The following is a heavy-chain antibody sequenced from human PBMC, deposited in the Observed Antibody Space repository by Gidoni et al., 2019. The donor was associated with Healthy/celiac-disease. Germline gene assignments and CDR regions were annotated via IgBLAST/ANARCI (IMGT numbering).Heavy chain of an antibody. V-gene: IGHV3-33*01. J-gene: IGHJ6*03. CDR1: GFTFSSYG. D-gene: IGHD1-7*01. CDR3: ARATINWNFSPVYYYYMDV. Sequence: VQLVESGGGVVQPGRSLRLSCAASGFTFSSYGMHWVRQAPGKGLEWVAVIWYDGSNKYYADSVKGRFTISRDNSKNTRYLQMNSLRAEDTAVYYCARATINWNFSPVYYYYMDVWGKGTTVTVSS. CDR2: IWYDGSNK.